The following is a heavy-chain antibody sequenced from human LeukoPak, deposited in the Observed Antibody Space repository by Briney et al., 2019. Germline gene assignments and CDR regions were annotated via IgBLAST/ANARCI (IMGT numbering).Heavy chain of an antibody. J-gene: IGHJ4*02. CDR3: VRSLRSADF. Sequence: GGSLRLSCATSAFTFSSYWMHWVRQAPGKGLVWVSRINSDGSSRSYADYVKGRFTISRDDAKNTLYLQMSSLSVDDTAVYYCVRSLRSADFWGQGTLVTVSS. V-gene: IGHV3-74*01. CDR2: INSDGSSR. CDR1: AFTFSSYW.